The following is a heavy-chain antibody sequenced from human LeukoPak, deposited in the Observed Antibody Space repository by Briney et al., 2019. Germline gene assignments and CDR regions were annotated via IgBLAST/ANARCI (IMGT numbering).Heavy chain of an antibody. Sequence: GGSLRLSCAASGFTFTNAWMTWVRQAPGKGLEWVGRIKGKTDGGTIDYAVPVKGRFTISRDDSKNTLYLHMNSLKTEDTAVYYCTTGELNWGQGTLVTVSS. J-gene: IGHJ4*02. D-gene: IGHD3-10*01. CDR3: TTGELN. CDR2: IKGKTDGGTI. V-gene: IGHV3-15*01. CDR1: GFTFTNAW.